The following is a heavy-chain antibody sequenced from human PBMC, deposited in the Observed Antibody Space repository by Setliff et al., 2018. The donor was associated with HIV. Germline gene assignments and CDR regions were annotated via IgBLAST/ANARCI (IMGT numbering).Heavy chain of an antibody. V-gene: IGHV3-74*03. CDR3: AVHYYDSSGYDY. CDR2: INTDGSSA. CDR1: GFTFSNSW. J-gene: IGHJ4*02. D-gene: IGHD3-22*01. Sequence: GGSLRLSCAASGFTFSNSWMHWVRQAPGKGLVWVSRINTDGSSATYADSVKGRFTNSRDNAKNTLYLQMDSLRAEDTAVYYCAVHYYDSSGYDYWGQGTLVTVSS.